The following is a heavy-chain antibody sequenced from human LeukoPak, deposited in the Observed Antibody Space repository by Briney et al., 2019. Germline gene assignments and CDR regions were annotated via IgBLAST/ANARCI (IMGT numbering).Heavy chain of an antibody. Sequence: GGSLRLSCAPSGFTFSRHGMHWVRQAPGKGLEWVAIMSNDGSRKYYAHSVEGRFTISRDNSKNTLYLQMDSLRAEDTAVYYCARDRAWNYFDYWGQGTLVTVSS. CDR2: MSNDGSRK. CDR1: GFTFSRHG. V-gene: IGHV3-30*03. CDR3: ARDRAWNYFDY. J-gene: IGHJ4*02. D-gene: IGHD3-3*01.